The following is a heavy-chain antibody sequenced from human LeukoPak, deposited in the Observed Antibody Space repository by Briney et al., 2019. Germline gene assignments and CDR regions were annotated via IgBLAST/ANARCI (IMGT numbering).Heavy chain of an antibody. CDR3: ARVVSPARRYFDCSRTPHYYYYGMDV. D-gene: IGHD3-9*01. Sequence: ASVKVSCKASGYSFTSYYMHWVRQAPGQGLEWMGIINPSGGSTSYAQKFQGRVTMTRDTSTSTMYMALSSLSSEDTAVYYCARVVSPARRYFDCSRTPHYYYYGMDVWGQGTTVTVSS. CDR1: GYSFTSYY. J-gene: IGHJ6*02. V-gene: IGHV1-46*01. CDR2: INPSGGST.